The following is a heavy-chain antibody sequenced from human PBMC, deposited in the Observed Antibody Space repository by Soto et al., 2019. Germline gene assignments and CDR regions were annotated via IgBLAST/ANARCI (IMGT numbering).Heavy chain of an antibody. CDR3: AREQWGAPQGLFDY. CDR2: ISAYNGNT. J-gene: IGHJ4*02. CDR1: GYTFTSDG. D-gene: IGHD1-26*01. Sequence: ASVKVSCKASGYTFTSDGISWVRQAPGQGLEWMGWISAYNGNTNYAQKLQGRVTMTTDTSTSTAYMELRSLRSDDTAVYYCAREQWGAPQGLFDYWGQGTLVTVSS. V-gene: IGHV1-18*04.